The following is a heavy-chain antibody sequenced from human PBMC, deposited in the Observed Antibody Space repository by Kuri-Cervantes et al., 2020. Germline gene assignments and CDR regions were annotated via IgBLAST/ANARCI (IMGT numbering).Heavy chain of an antibody. CDR1: GGSFSGYY. CDR2: INRGGST. Sequence: SQTLSLTCAVYGGSFSGYYWSWIRQPPGKGLEWIGEINRGGSTNYNPSLKSRVTISVDTSKNQFSLKLSSVTAADTAVYYCARQEGEDGESYWGQGTLVTVSS. V-gene: IGHV4-34*01. J-gene: IGHJ4*02. CDR3: ARQEGEDGESY. D-gene: IGHD4-17*01.